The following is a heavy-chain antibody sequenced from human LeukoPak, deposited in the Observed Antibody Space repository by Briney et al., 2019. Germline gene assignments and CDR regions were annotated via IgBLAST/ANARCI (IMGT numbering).Heavy chain of an antibody. CDR1: GGSISSYY. CDR2: IYTSGST. Sequence: PSETLSLTRTVSGGSISSYYWSWIRQPAGKGLEWIGRIYTSGSTNYNPSLKSRVTMSVDTSKNQFSLKLSSVTAADTAVYYCARDLYYYGSGSYYSDVWGQGTTVTVSS. V-gene: IGHV4-4*07. CDR3: ARDLYYYGSGSYYSDV. D-gene: IGHD3-10*01. J-gene: IGHJ6*02.